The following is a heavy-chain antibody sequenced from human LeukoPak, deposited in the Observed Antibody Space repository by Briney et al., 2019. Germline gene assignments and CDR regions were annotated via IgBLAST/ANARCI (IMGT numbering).Heavy chain of an antibody. CDR2: IIPILGIA. CDR1: GGTFSSYS. J-gene: IGHJ4*02. Sequence: GASVKVSCKASGGTFSSYSFSWVRQAPGQGLEWMGKIIPILGIANYAQKFQGRVTITADKSTNTAYMELSSLRSEDTAVFYCASERLRSGELSQPSVYWGQGTLVTVSS. V-gene: IGHV1-69*02. CDR3: ASERLRSGELSQPSVY. D-gene: IGHD3-16*02.